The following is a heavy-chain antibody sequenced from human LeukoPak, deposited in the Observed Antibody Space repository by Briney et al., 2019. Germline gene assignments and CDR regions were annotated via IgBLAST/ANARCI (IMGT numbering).Heavy chain of an antibody. V-gene: IGHV1-2*02. Sequence: ASVKVFCKASGYTFTGYYMHWVRQAPGQGLEWMGWINPNSGGTNYAQKFQGRVTMTRDTSISTAYMELSRLRSDDTAVYYCARGAVRSYYDSTEEYYYYYMDVWGKGTTVTVSS. J-gene: IGHJ6*03. CDR2: INPNSGGT. CDR3: ARGAVRSYYDSTEEYYYYYMDV. D-gene: IGHD3-22*01. CDR1: GYTFTGYY.